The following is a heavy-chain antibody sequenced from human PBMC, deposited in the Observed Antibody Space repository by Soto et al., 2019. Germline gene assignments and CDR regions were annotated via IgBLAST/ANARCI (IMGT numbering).Heavy chain of an antibody. CDR1: GWSFSDYY. V-gene: IGHV4-34*01. J-gene: IGHJ6*02. D-gene: IGHD2-8*02. CDR3: ARGKPSGHYAMDV. Sequence: XETLSLTCAVYGWSFSDYYWSWIRQPPGKGLDWIGEINHGGSTNYNPSLKSRVTISVDTSKNQFSLKLSSVTAADTAVYYCARGKPSGHYAMDVWGQGTTVTVSS. CDR2: INHGGST.